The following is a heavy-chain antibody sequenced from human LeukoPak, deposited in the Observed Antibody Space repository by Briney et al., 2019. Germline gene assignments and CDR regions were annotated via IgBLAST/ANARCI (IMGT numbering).Heavy chain of an antibody. J-gene: IGHJ5*02. Sequence: ASVKVSCKASGYTFTSHCMHWVRQAPGQGLEWMGLINPTGGSTGYAQKFQGRVTMTRDMSTSTDYMELSSLRSEDTAIYYCARDNSVEDNAWWFDPWGQGTLVTVSS. CDR2: INPTGGST. D-gene: IGHD4-23*01. CDR1: GYTFTSHC. CDR3: ARDNSVEDNAWWFDP. V-gene: IGHV1-46*01.